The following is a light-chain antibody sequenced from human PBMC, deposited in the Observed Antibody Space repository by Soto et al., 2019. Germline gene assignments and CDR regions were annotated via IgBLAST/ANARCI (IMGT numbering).Light chain of an antibody. J-gene: IGKJ4*01. Sequence: IRMTQSPSSFSASTGDRVTITCRASQDISSYLAWYQQKPGKAPKLLIYGASTLQSGVPSRFSGSGSGTDFTLTISCLQSEDFASYYCQQYYGYPLTFGGGTNVEI. CDR3: QQYYGYPLT. CDR1: QDISSY. CDR2: GAS. V-gene: IGKV1-8*01.